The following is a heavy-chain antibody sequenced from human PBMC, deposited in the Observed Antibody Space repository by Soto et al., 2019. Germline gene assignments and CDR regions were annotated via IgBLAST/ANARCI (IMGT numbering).Heavy chain of an antibody. Sequence: GASVKVSCKASGYTFTSYYMHWVRQAPGQGLEWMGIINPSGGSTSYAQKFQGRVTMTRDTSTSTVYMELSSLRSEDTAVYYCAGGRDGYNYVTWFDPWGQGTLVTVSS. CDR2: INPSGGST. V-gene: IGHV1-46*01. CDR3: AGGRDGYNYVTWFDP. CDR1: GYTFTSYY. J-gene: IGHJ5*02. D-gene: IGHD5-12*01.